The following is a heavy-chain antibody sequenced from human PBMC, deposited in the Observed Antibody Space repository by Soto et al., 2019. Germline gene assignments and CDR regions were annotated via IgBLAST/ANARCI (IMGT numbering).Heavy chain of an antibody. CDR2: IWYDGSNK. CDR1: GFTFSSYG. Sequence: GGSLRLSCAASGFTFSSYGMHWVRQAPGKGLEWVAVIWYDGSNKYYGDSVKGRFSISRDNSKNMVYLEMNSLRAEDTAVYYCARVNDGFGALDYWGQGTLVTVSS. J-gene: IGHJ4*02. D-gene: IGHD3-16*01. V-gene: IGHV3-33*01. CDR3: ARVNDGFGALDY.